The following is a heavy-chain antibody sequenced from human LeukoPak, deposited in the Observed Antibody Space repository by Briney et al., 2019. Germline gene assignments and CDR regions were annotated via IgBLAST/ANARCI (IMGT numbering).Heavy chain of an antibody. D-gene: IGHD3-10*01. Sequence: ASVKVSCKASGYTFSTYGITWVRQAPGQGLEWMGWISTHNGNTDYAQKLQGRVTMTTDTSTSTAYMELRSLRSDDTAVYYCARTPIGGANVLLWFGELLPYYFDYWGQGTLVTVSS. V-gene: IGHV1-18*01. CDR2: ISTHNGNT. CDR3: ARTPIGGANVLLWFGELLPYYFDY. CDR1: GYTFSTYG. J-gene: IGHJ4*02.